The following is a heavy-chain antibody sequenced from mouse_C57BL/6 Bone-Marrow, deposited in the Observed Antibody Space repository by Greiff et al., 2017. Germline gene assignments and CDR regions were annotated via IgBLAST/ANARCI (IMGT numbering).Heavy chain of an antibody. D-gene: IGHD2-1*01. CDR3: ARGNCVRFAS. V-gene: IGHV6-6*01. Sequence: EVKLQESGGGLVQPGGSMKLSCAASGFTFSDAWMDWVRQSPEKGLEWVAEIRNKANNHATYYAVSVKGRFTISRDDSKSSVYLQMNSLIAEDTGIYYCARGNCVRFASWGQGTLGTVSA. CDR1: GFTFSDAW. CDR2: IRNKANNHAT. J-gene: IGHJ3*01.